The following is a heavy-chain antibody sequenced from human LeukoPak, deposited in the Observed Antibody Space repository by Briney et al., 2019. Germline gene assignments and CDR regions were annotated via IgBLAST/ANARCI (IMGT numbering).Heavy chain of an antibody. CDR2: ISWNSGSI. CDR1: GFTFDDYA. D-gene: IGHD3-22*01. J-gene: IGHJ4*02. CDR3: ARLDSL. V-gene: IGHV3-9*01. Sequence: GGSLRLSCAASGFTFDDYAMHWVRQAPGKGLEWVSGISWNSGSIGYADSVKGRFTISRDNAKNSLYLQMNSLRAEDTAVYYCARLDSLWGQGTLVTVSS.